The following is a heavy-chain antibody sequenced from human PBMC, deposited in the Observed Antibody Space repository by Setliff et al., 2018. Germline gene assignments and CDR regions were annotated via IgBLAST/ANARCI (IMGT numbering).Heavy chain of an antibody. CDR2: FDPEDGET. Sequence: ASVKVSCKVSGYTLTELSMHWVRQAPGKGLEWMGGFDPEDGETIYAQKFQGRVTMTEDTSTDTAYMELSSLRSEDTAVYYCATEAASKYCSGGSCYSGWFDPWGQGTLGTVS. J-gene: IGHJ5*02. CDR3: ATEAASKYCSGGSCYSGWFDP. V-gene: IGHV1-24*01. D-gene: IGHD2-15*01. CDR1: GYTLTELS.